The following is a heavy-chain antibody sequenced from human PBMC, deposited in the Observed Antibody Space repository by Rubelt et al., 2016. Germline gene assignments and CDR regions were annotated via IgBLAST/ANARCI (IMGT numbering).Heavy chain of an antibody. Sequence: QVQLQQWGAGLLKPSETLSLTCAVYGGSFSGYSWTWFRQPPGKGLEWLGEINHSGSANYNPSLKSRVTISVDTSKNQSSPRLGSVAAADTAVYYCAGGRAGSSSSWGQGTLVTVSS. J-gene: IGHJ4*02. CDR2: INHSGSA. CDR1: GGSFSGYS. D-gene: IGHD6-6*01. V-gene: IGHV4-34*01. CDR3: AGGRAGSSSS.